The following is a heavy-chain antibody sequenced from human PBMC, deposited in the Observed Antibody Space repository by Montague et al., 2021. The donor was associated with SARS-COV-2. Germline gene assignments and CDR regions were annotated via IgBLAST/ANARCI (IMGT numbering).Heavy chain of an antibody. CDR1: GFSLTTRGVG. Sequence: PALVKPTKTLTLTCTFSGFSLTTRGVGVGWIRQPPEKALEWLALIYWDDAKHYSPSLKSRLTITKDTSKNQVVLTMTNMDPVDTATYYCAHKLYGINRRWFDPWGQGTLVIVSS. CDR2: IYWDDAK. D-gene: IGHD1-14*01. CDR3: AHKLYGINRRWFDP. J-gene: IGHJ5*02. V-gene: IGHV2-5*02.